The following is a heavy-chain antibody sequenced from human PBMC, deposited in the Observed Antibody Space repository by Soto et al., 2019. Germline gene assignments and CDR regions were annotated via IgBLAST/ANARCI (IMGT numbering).Heavy chain of an antibody. D-gene: IGHD6-13*01. Sequence: PSETLSLTCTVSGGSISSYYWSWIRQPPGKGLEWIGYIYYSGSTNYNPSLKSRVTISVDTSKNQFSLKLSSVTAADTAVYYCARSWIAAAGTFDYLGQGTQVTVSS. CDR3: ARSWIAAAGTFDY. J-gene: IGHJ4*02. CDR2: IYYSGST. CDR1: GGSISSYY. V-gene: IGHV4-59*01.